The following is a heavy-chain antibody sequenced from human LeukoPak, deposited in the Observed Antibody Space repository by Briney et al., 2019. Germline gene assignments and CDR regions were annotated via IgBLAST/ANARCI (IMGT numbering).Heavy chain of an antibody. CDR1: GFTFSSYS. Sequence: GGSLRLSCAASGFTFSSYSMNWVRQAPGKGLEWVSSISSSSSYIYYADSVKGRFTISRDNAKNSLYLQMNSLRAEDTAVYYCARMYYDFWSGYYSLDAFDIWGQGTMVTVSS. D-gene: IGHD3-3*01. CDR2: ISSSSSYI. CDR3: ARMYYDFWSGYYSLDAFDI. J-gene: IGHJ3*02. V-gene: IGHV3-21*01.